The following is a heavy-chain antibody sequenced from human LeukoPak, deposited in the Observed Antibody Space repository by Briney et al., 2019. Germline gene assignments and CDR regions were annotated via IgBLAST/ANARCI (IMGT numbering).Heavy chain of an antibody. CDR1: GGSISSYY. J-gene: IGHJ4*02. D-gene: IGHD4-17*01. CDR2: IYYSGST. V-gene: IGHV4-59*01. CDR3: ARQHDYGDFYYFDY. Sequence: PSETLSLTCTVSGGSISSYYWSWIRQPPGKGLEWIGYIYYSGSTNYNPSLKSRVTISVDTSKNQFSLKLSSVTAADTAVYYCARQHDYGDFYYFDYWGQGTLVTVSS.